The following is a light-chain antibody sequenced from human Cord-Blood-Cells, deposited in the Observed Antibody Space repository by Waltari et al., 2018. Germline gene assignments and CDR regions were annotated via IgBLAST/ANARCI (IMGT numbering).Light chain of an antibody. J-gene: IGLJ1*01. CDR2: EDN. CDR3: QSYDSSNQYV. V-gene: IGLV6-57*01. Sequence: NFMLTQPNSVSESPGKTVTLSCTRSSGSIASNSGQWHQQRPGSSPTTVIYEDNQRPSGVPDRFSGSIDSSSNSASLTLSGLKTEDEADYYCQSYDSSNQYVFGTGTKVTVL. CDR1: SGSIASNS.